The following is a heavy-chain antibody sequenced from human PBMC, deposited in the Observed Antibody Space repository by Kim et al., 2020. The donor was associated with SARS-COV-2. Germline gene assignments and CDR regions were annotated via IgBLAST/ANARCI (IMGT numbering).Heavy chain of an antibody. CDR2: IKEDGSEK. J-gene: IGHJ4*02. CDR1: GFTFNNYW. Sequence: GGSLRLSCAASGFTFNNYWMTWVRQAPGKGLEWVANIKEDGSEKYYVDSVKGRFTISRDNAKNSLYLQMNSLRAEDTAIYYCAGRPHDSSGYYYAVFDYWGQGTLVTVSS. CDR3: AGRPHDSSGYYYAVFDY. D-gene: IGHD3-22*01. V-gene: IGHV3-7*01.